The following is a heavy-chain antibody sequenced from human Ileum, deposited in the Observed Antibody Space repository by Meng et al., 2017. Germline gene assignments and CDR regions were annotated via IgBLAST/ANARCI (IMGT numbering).Heavy chain of an antibody. D-gene: IGHD2-2*01. J-gene: IGHJ4*02. Sequence: SETLSLTCTVSGGSISSSSYYWGWIRQPPGKGLEWIGSIYYSGSTYYNPSLKSRVTISVDTSKNQFSLELSSVTAADTAMYYCASDVPLRYCSSTSCYSGGNFDYWGQGTLVTVSS. CDR1: GGSISSSSYY. CDR3: ASDVPLRYCSSTSCYSGGNFDY. CDR2: IYYSGST. V-gene: IGHV4-39*07.